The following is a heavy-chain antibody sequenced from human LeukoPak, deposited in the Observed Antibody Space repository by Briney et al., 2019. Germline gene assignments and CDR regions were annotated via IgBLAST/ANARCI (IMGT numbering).Heavy chain of an antibody. Sequence: SVKVSCKASGGTFSSYTISWVRQAPGQGLEWMGRIILMLGIANYAQTFQGRVTITAEKSTSTAYMELSSLRSEDTAVYYCARVGDYDILTGYYYWGQGTLVTVSS. D-gene: IGHD3-9*01. V-gene: IGHV1-69*02. CDR2: IILMLGIA. CDR3: ARVGDYDILTGYYY. J-gene: IGHJ4*02. CDR1: GGTFSSYT.